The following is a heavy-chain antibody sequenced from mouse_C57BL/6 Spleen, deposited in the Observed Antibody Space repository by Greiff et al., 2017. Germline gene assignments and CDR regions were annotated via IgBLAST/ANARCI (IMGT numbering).Heavy chain of an antibody. CDR1: GYTFTSYW. CDR2: IDPSDSYT. V-gene: IGHV1-50*01. D-gene: IGHD1-1*01. CDR3: ARRLYGSSPDY. J-gene: IGHJ2*01. Sequence: VQLQQPGAELVKPGASVKLSCKASGYTFTSYWMQWVKQRPGQGLEWIGEIDPSDSYTNYNQKFKGKATLTVDTSSSTAYMQLSSLTSEDSAVYYCARRLYGSSPDYWGQGTTLTVSS.